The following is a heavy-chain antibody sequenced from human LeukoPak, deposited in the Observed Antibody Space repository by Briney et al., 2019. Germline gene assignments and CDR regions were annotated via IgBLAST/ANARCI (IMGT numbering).Heavy chain of an antibody. J-gene: IGHJ4*02. D-gene: IGHD6-6*01. CDR2: IYPGDSDT. V-gene: IGHV5-51*01. CDR1: GYSFTSYW. Sequence: GESLKISCKGSGYSFTSYWIGWVRQMPGNGLEWMGVIYPGDSDTRYSPSFQGQVTISADKSISTAYLQWSSLKASDTAMYYCARAFKSSIAARLYFDYWGQGTLVTVSS. CDR3: ARAFKSSIAARLYFDY.